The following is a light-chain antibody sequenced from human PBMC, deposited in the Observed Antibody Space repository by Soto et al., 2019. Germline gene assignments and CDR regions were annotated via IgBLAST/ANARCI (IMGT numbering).Light chain of an antibody. CDR1: SSNIGGNT. V-gene: IGLV1-44*01. CDR2: SND. CDR3: AAWDDSVNGWV. Sequence: QSVLTQPPSASGTPGQRVTMSCSGSSSNIGGNTVNWYQQMPGTAPKLLIYSNDQRPSGVPDRFSGSKSGTSASLAISGLQSEDEADYYCAAWDDSVNGWVFGGGTTLTVL. J-gene: IGLJ3*02.